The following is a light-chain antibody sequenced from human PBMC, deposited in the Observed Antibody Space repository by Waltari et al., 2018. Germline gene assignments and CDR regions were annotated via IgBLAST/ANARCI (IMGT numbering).Light chain of an antibody. CDR3: NSRDSSGNHRVV. V-gene: IGLV3-19*01. Sequence: SSELTQDPAVSVALGQTVRITCHGDSLRSYYASWYQQKPGQAPVLVIYGKNNRPSGIPDRFSGSSSGNTASLTITGAQAEDEADYYCNSRDSSGNHRVVFSGGTKLTVL. J-gene: IGLJ2*01. CDR1: SLRSYY. CDR2: GKN.